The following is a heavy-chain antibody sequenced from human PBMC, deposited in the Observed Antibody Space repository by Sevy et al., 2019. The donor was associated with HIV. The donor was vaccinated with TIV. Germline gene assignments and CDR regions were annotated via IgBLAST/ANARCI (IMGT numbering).Heavy chain of an antibody. CDR3: ARDSAVIPRGLVY. D-gene: IGHD3-9*01. J-gene: IGHJ4*02. V-gene: IGHV4-59*13. CDR1: GGSISSYF. CDR2: VYYSGTT. Sequence: SEILSLTCTVSGGSISSYFWTWIREPPGKGLEWIGNVYYSGTTNYNPSLKSRVTMSLDTSKNQFSLDLTSVTAADTAVYYCARDSAVIPRGLVYWGQGAQVTVSS.